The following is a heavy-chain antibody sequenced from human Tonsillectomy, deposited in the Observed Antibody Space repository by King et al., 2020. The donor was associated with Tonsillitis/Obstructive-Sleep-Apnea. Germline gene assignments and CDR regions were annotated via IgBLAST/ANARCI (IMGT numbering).Heavy chain of an antibody. CDR3: ARAQDSSGYFAASYFDY. Sequence: VQLVESWGGVVQPGRALRLSCAASGFTFSCYGRHWGRQAPGKGLEWGAVIWYDVSNKYYADSVKGRFTISRDNSKNTLYLQMKSQRAEDTAVYYCARAQDSSGYFAASYFDYWGQGTLVTVSS. D-gene: IGHD3-22*01. CDR1: GFTFSCYG. CDR2: IWYDVSNK. V-gene: IGHV3-33*01. J-gene: IGHJ4*02.